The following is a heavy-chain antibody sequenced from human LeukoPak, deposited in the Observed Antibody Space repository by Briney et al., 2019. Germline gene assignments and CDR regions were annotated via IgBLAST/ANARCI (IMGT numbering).Heavy chain of an antibody. D-gene: IGHD2-15*01. CDR2: ISSSSSYI. CDR1: GFTFSSYS. Sequence: PGGSLRLSCAASGFTFSSYSMNWVRQAPGKGLEWVSSISSSSSYIYYADSVKGRFTISRDNAKNSLYLQMNSLRAEDTAVYYCARKQTYCSGGSCHFGGVDYWGQGTLVTVSS. J-gene: IGHJ4*02. V-gene: IGHV3-21*01. CDR3: ARKQTYCSGGSCHFGGVDY.